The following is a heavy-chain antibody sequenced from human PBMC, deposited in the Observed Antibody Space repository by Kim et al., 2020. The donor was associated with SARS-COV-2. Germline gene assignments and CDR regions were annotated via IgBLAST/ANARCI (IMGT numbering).Heavy chain of an antibody. J-gene: IGHJ4*02. Sequence: SETLSLTCTVSGYSISSGYYWGWIRQPPGKGLEWIGSIYHSGSTYYNPSLKSRVTISVDTSKNQFSLKLSSVTAADTAVYYCARDPYSSGWYYFDYWGQG. CDR3: ARDPYSSGWYYFDY. CDR2: IYHSGST. D-gene: IGHD6-19*01. V-gene: IGHV4-38-2*02. CDR1: GYSISSGYY.